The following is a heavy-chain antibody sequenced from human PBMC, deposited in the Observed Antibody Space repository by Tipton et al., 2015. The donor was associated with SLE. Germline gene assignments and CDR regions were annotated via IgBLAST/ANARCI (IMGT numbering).Heavy chain of an antibody. D-gene: IGHD6-13*01. V-gene: IGHV4-59*02. CDR2: IFHRGGT. Sequence: TLSLTCTVSGCSVRPYYWNGIRQSPGRGLEWIGYIFHRGGTNYNPPLKSRVTIIVDTSKNQVSLRLSSVSAADTAIYYCARGAPAAGTYLWGQGTLVTVSS. J-gene: IGHJ5*02. CDR1: GCSVRPYY. CDR3: ARGAPAAGTYL.